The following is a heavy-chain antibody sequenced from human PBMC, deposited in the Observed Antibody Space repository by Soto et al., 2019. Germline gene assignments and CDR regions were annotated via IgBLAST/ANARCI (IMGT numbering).Heavy chain of an antibody. J-gene: IGHJ6*02. CDR1: GFTFSSYG. D-gene: IGHD6-13*01. CDR3: ARAPAAYGMDV. CDR2: IWYDGSNK. V-gene: IGHV3-33*08. Sequence: VQLLDSGGGLVQPGGSLRLSCAASGFTFSSYGMHWVRQAPGKGLEWVAVIWYDGSNKYYADSVKGRFTISRDNSKNTLYLQMNSLRAEDTAVYYCARAPAAYGMDVWGQGTTVTVSS.